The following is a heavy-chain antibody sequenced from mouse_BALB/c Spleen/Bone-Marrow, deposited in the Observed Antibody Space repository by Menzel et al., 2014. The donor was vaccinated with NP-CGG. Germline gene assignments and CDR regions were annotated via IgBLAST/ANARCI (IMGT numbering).Heavy chain of an antibody. Sequence: VQLQQSGAELVKPGASVKLSCKASGYTFTSYWMHWVKQRPGQGLEWIGEIDPSDSYTNYNQKFKGKATLTVDKSSSTACMQLSSLTSEDSAVFFCARWLLRYYAMDDWGQGTSVTVSS. CDR2: IDPSDSYT. CDR3: ARWLLRYYAMDD. V-gene: IGHV1-69*02. J-gene: IGHJ4*01. D-gene: IGHD2-3*01. CDR1: GYTFTSYW.